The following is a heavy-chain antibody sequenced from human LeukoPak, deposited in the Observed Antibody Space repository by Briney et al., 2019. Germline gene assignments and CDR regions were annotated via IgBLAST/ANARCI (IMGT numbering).Heavy chain of an antibody. CDR2: IYPSDSEI. Sequence: GESQKFSSKCSGYSFTNYWIGWVRQIPGKGLEWMGIIYPSDSEIRYQQSFHGHVTISADKSISTAYLQWSSLKASDTAMYYCARQSHPPQEDYWGQGTLVTVSS. V-gene: IGHV5-51*01. J-gene: IGHJ4*02. CDR3: ARQSHPPQEDY. CDR1: GYSFTNYW.